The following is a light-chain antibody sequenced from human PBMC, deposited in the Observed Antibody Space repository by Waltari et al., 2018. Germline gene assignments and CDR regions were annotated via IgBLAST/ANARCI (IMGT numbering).Light chain of an antibody. J-gene: IGKJ3*01. CDR3: QQSYSTPH. V-gene: IGKV1-39*01. CDR2: AAS. Sequence: DIQMTQSPSSLSASVGDRVTITCRSSQSISSYLNWYQQRPGKAPTLLIYAASSLQSGVPSRFSGRGSGTDFTLTISSLQPEDFATYYCQQSYSTPHFGPGTKVDIK. CDR1: QSISSY.